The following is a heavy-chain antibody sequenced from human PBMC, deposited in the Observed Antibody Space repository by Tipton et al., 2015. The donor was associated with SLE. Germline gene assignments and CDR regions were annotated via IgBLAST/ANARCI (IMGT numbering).Heavy chain of an antibody. CDR1: GGSISSHY. D-gene: IGHD5-18*01. Sequence: TLSLTCTVSGGSISSHYWSWIRQPPGKGLEWIGYIYYSGSTNYNPSLKSRVTISVDTSKNQFSLKLSSVTAADTAVYYCARGQDTAMVGSYFDYWGQGTLVTVSS. CDR3: ARGQDTAMVGSYFDY. CDR2: IYYSGST. J-gene: IGHJ4*02. V-gene: IGHV4-59*11.